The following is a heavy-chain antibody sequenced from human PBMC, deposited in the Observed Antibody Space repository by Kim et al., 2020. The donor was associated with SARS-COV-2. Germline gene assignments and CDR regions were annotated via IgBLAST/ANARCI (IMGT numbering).Heavy chain of an antibody. CDR2: INHSGST. CDR1: GGSFSGYY. V-gene: IGHV4-34*01. J-gene: IGHJ4*02. Sequence: SETLSLTCAVYGGSFSGYYWSWIRQPPGKGLEWIGEINHSGSTNYNPSLKSRVTISVDTSKNQFSLKLSSVTAADTAVYYCARGPAPHTVNCSSTSCYNFDYWGQGTLVTVSS. D-gene: IGHD2-2*02. CDR3: ARGPAPHTVNCSSTSCYNFDY.